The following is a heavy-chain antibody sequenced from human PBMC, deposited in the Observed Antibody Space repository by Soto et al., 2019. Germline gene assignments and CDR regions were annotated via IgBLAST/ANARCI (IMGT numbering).Heavy chain of an antibody. CDR3: ARAPYSSGWHDGAFDI. CDR1: GFTFSSYD. Sequence: GGSLRLSCAASGFTFSSYDMHWVRQATGKGLEWVSAIGTAGDTYYPGSVKGRFTISRENAKNSLYLQMNSLRAGDTAVYYCARAPYSSGWHDGAFDIWGQGTMVTVSS. V-gene: IGHV3-13*01. CDR2: IGTAGDT. D-gene: IGHD6-19*01. J-gene: IGHJ3*02.